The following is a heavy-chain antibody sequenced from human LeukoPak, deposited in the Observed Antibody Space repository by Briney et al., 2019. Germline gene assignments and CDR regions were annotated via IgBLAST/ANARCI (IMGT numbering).Heavy chain of an antibody. Sequence: ASVKVSCKASGYTFTSYGISWVRQAPGQGLEWMGLISAYNGNTNYAQKLQGRVTMTTDTFTSTAYMELRSLRSDDTAVYYCARDAVSVAGIRGDLDWGQGTLVTVSS. J-gene: IGHJ4*02. D-gene: IGHD6-19*01. CDR2: ISAYNGNT. CDR3: ARDAVSVAGIRGDLD. CDR1: GYTFTSYG. V-gene: IGHV1-18*01.